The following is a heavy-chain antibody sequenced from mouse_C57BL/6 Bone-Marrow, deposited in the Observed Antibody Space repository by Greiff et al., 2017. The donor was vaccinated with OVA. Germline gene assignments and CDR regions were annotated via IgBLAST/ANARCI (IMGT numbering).Heavy chain of an antibody. CDR3: ARGDGYDDGPWFAY. Sequence: EVQRVESGGDLVKPGGSLKLSCAASGFTFSSYGMSWVRQTPDKRLEWVATISSGGSYTYYPDSVKGRFTISRDNAKNTLYLQMSSLKSEDTAMYYCARGDGYDDGPWFAYWGQGTLVTVSA. CDR2: ISSGGSYT. V-gene: IGHV5-6*01. D-gene: IGHD2-2*01. CDR1: GFTFSSYG. J-gene: IGHJ3*01.